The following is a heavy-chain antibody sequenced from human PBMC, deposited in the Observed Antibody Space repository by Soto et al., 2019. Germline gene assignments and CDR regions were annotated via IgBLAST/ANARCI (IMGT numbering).Heavy chain of an antibody. J-gene: IGHJ4*02. Sequence: GSLRLSCAASGFTFSTYWMYWVRQAPGKGLVWVSRTNSDGSDTSYADSVKGRFTISRDNAKNTLYLQMNSLRAEDTAVYYCARDRGWSLFDYWGQGTLVTVSS. CDR3: ARDRGWSLFDY. CDR2: TNSDGSDT. D-gene: IGHD6-19*01. CDR1: GFTFSTYW. V-gene: IGHV3-74*01.